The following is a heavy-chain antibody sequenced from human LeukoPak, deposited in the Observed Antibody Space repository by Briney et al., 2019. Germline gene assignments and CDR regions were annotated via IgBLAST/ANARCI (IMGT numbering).Heavy chain of an antibody. V-gene: IGHV4-34*01. Sequence: RPSETLSLNCAVYGGSFSGYYWSWIRQPPGKGLEWIGEINHSGSTNYNPSLKSRVTISVDTSKNQFSLKLSSVTAADTAVYYCARGRSGYCSGGSCSGVWFDPWGQGTLVTVSS. CDR2: INHSGST. D-gene: IGHD2-15*01. CDR1: GGSFSGYY. CDR3: ARGRSGYCSGGSCSGVWFDP. J-gene: IGHJ5*02.